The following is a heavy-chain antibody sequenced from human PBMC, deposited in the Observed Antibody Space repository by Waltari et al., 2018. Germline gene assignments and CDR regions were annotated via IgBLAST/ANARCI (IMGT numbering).Heavy chain of an antibody. CDR3: ARRLGSGSYFNQGWFDP. CDR2: VYYSGTT. D-gene: IGHD3-10*01. Sequence: QLELQESGPRLVKPSETLSLRCTVSGVYITRNSYYYDWIRQPPGKGLGWIGTVYYSGTTYYNPALESRVPISVDSSTNQFSLHLTSVTAADTAVYFCARRLGSGSYFNQGWFDPWGHGTLVTVSS. V-gene: IGHV4-39*01. CDR1: GVYITRNSYY. J-gene: IGHJ5*02.